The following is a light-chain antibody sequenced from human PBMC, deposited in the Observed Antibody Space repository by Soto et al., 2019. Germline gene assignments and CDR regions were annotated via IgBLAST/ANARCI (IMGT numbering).Light chain of an antibody. V-gene: IGKV1-5*03. CDR2: KAS. CDR1: QTISSW. Sequence: DIQMTQSPSTLSGSVGDRVTITCRASQTISSWLAWYQQKPGKAPKLLIYKASTLKSGVPSRFSGSGSGTEFTLTISGLQPDDFATYYCQQYNSYRTFGKGTKVDIK. J-gene: IGKJ1*01. CDR3: QQYNSYRT.